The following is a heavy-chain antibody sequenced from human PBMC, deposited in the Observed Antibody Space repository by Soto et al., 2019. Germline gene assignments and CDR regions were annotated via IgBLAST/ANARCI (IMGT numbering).Heavy chain of an antibody. Sequence: QVQLVQSGAEVKTPGSSVKVSCKASGGSFNSYSIDWVRQAPGQGLEWMGGIIPMSGRPNYAQRFQGRVTFSADRSTNTVYLEVNSLRREDTAVYYCARRGRESVNWFDPWGQGTLVTVSS. J-gene: IGHJ5*02. V-gene: IGHV1-69*06. CDR2: IIPMSGRP. CDR3: ARRGRESVNWFDP. CDR1: GGSFNSYS.